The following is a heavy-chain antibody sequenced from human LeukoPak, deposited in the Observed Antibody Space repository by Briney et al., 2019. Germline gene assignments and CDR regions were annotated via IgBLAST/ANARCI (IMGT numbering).Heavy chain of an antibody. D-gene: IGHD1-26*01. CDR2: ISWDGGST. J-gene: IGHJ4*02. Sequence: PGGSLRLSCATSGFTFDDYTMHSVRPHPGKGLEWVSLISWDGGSTYYADSVKGRFTISRDNSKNSLYLQMNSLRTEDTALYYCAKDIIARELLQLPGYWGQGTLVTVSS. CDR1: GFTFDDYT. V-gene: IGHV3-43*01. CDR3: AKDIIARELLQLPGY.